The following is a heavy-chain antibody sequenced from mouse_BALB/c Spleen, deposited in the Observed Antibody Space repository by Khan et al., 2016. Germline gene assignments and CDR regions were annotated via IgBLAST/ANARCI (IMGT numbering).Heavy chain of an antibody. V-gene: IGHV14-3*02. Sequence: VQLQQSGAELVKPGASVKLSCTASGFNIKDTYMHWVKQRPEQGLEWIGRIDPANGNTKYDPKFQGKATITADTSSNTAYLQLSSLTSEDTAVYYCTPCYDGYWFAYWGQGTLVTVSA. CDR3: TPCYDGYWFAY. J-gene: IGHJ3*01. CDR2: IDPANGNT. CDR1: GFNIKDTY. D-gene: IGHD2-3*01.